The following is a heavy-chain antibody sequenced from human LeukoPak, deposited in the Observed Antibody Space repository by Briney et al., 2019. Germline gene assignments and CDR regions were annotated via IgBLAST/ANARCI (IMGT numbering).Heavy chain of an antibody. V-gene: IGHV4-59*01. CDR3: ARSGGRDGYNFDY. CDR1: GASISSYY. Sequence: SETLSLTCTVSGASISSYYWSWIRQPPGKGLEWIGYISYSGSTNYNPSLKSRVTISVDSSKNQFSLKLSSVTAADTAVYYCARSGGRDGYNFDYWGQGTLVTVSS. CDR2: ISYSGST. J-gene: IGHJ4*02. D-gene: IGHD5-24*01.